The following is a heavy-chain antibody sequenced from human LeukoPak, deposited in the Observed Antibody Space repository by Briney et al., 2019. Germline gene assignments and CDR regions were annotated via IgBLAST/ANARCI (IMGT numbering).Heavy chain of an antibody. CDR1: GFTFSSYA. D-gene: IGHD3-10*01. CDR3: AKDLFMRVMVRGSVGY. V-gene: IGHV3-30*04. Sequence: PGGSLRLSCAASGFTFSSYAMHWVRQAPGKGLEWVAVISYDGSNKYYADSVKGRFTISRDNSKNTLYLQMNSLRAEDTAVYYCAKDLFMRVMVRGSVGYWGQGTLVTVSS. CDR2: ISYDGSNK. J-gene: IGHJ4*02.